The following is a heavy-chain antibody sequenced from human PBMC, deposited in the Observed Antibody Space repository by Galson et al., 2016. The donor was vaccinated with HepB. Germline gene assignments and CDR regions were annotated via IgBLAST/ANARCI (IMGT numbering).Heavy chain of an antibody. CDR3: ARGRATSGRGLVGYYFDW. V-gene: IGHV3-7*01. Sequence: SLRLSCAGSGFMFETYWMSWVRRAPGKGLEWAANIKQDGSEKFYADSLRGRFTVSRDNAQNSVFLQMNSLRAEDTAVYYCARGRATSGRGLVGYYFDWWGQGTRVAVSS. CDR1: GFMFETYW. J-gene: IGHJ4*02. D-gene: IGHD1-26*01. CDR2: IKQDGSEK.